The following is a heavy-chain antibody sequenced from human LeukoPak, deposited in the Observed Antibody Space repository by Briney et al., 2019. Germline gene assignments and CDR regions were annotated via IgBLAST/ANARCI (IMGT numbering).Heavy chain of an antibody. V-gene: IGHV3-30*02. Sequence: GSLRLSCAASGFTFSGSAMHWVRQAPGKGLEWVAFIRYDGSNKYYADSVKGRFTISRDNSKNTLYLQMNSLRAEDTAVYYCAKEGYDYVWGSYRYRYYYYYMDVWGKGTTVTVSS. D-gene: IGHD3-16*02. CDR1: GFTFSGSA. CDR3: AKEGYDYVWGSYRYRYYYYYMDV. J-gene: IGHJ6*03. CDR2: IRYDGSNK.